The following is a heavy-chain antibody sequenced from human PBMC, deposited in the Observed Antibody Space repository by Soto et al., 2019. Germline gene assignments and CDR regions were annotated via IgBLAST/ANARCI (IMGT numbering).Heavy chain of an antibody. CDR2: IWYDGSNK. V-gene: IGHV3-33*01. J-gene: IGHJ6*02. CDR1: GFTFNSYG. CDR3: ARGDGSAYYYYGMDV. Sequence: PGGSLRLSCAASGFTFNSYGMHWVRQAPGKGLEWVALIWYDGSNKYYADSVKGRFTISRDSSKYTLYLQMNSLRAEDTAVYYCARGDGSAYYYYGMDVWGQVTTVTVSS. D-gene: IGHD6-25*01.